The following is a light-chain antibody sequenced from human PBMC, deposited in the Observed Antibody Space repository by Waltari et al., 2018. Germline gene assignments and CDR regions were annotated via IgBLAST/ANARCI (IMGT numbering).Light chain of an antibody. Sequence: QSALTQPPSASGSPGQSVTIFCTGTSSDVGAYNYVSWYQQHPGKAPKLMIDEVFKRPSGAPDRFSGSKSGNTASLTVSGLQAEDEADYYCSSYAGNNNFLFGGGTKLTVL. CDR3: SSYAGNNNFL. V-gene: IGLV2-8*01. J-gene: IGLJ2*01. CDR1: SSDVGAYNY. CDR2: EVF.